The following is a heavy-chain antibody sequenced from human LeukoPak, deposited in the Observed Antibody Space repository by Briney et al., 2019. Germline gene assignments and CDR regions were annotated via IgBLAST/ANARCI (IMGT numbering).Heavy chain of an antibody. CDR2: INPNSDDT. CDR3: ARVGTIFSVHDAFDI. Sequence: ASVTVSCKASGYTFTPYYVHWVRQAPGQGLEWMGWINPNSDDTNYAQKLQGRVTMTCDTSISTAYMELSRLRSDDTAVYYCARVGTIFSVHDAFDIWGQGTMVTVSS. J-gene: IGHJ3*02. CDR1: GYTFTPYY. D-gene: IGHD3-9*01. V-gene: IGHV1-2*02.